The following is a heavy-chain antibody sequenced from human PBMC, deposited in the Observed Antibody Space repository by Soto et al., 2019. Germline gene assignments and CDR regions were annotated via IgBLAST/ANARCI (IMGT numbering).Heavy chain of an antibody. D-gene: IGHD6-13*01. CDR3: ARDQGGYFDY. CDR1: GFTFSSYG. J-gene: IGHJ4*02. Sequence: QVQLVESGGGVVQPGRSLRLSCAASGFTFSSYGMHWVRQAPGKGLEWVAVIWYDGSNKYYVDSVKGRFTISRDNSKNTSYVQMNSLRAEDTAAYYCARDQGGYFDYWGQGTLVTVSS. V-gene: IGHV3-33*01. CDR2: IWYDGSNK.